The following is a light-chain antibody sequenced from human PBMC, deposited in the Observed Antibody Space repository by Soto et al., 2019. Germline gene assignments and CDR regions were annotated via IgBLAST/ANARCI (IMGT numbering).Light chain of an antibody. CDR2: AAS. J-gene: IGKJ4*01. CDR1: QGIRND. V-gene: IGKV1-6*01. Sequence: AIQMTQSPSSLSASVGDRVTITCRASQGIRNDLDWYQQKPGKAPKLLIYAASTLQSGVPSRFSGSGSGTDFTLTISSLQPEDFATYYCLQDNNYPLTFGGGTEVEV. CDR3: LQDNNYPLT.